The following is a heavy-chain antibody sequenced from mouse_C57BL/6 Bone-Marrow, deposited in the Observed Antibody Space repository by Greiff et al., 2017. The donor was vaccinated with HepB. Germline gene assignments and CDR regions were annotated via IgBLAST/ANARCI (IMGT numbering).Heavy chain of an antibody. CDR1: GYTFTEYT. D-gene: IGHD1-1*01. CDR3: ARHEALYGAMDY. CDR2: FYPGSGSI. V-gene: IGHV1-62-2*01. J-gene: IGHJ4*01. Sequence: VQLQQSGAELVKPGASVKLSCKASGYTFTEYTIHWVKQRSGQGLEWIGWFYPGSGSINYNEKFKDQSTLTADKSSSTVYMELSRLTSEDSAVYFCARHEALYGAMDYWDQGTSVTGSS.